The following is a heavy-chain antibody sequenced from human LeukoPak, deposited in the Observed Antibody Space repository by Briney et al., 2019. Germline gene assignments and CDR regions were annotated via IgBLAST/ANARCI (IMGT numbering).Heavy chain of an antibody. Sequence: GASVKVSCKASGYTFTSYAMHWVRQAPGQRLEWMGWINAGNGNTKYSQKFQGRVTITRDTSASTAYMELSSLRSEDTAVYYCARTSYYDFWSGYYTSDYWGQGTLVTVSS. D-gene: IGHD3-3*01. J-gene: IGHJ4*02. CDR1: GYTFTSYA. CDR3: ARTSYYDFWSGYYTSDY. V-gene: IGHV1-3*01. CDR2: INAGNGNT.